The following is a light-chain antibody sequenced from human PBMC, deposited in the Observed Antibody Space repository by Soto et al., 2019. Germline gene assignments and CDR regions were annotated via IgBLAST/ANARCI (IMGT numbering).Light chain of an antibody. V-gene: IGKV3-20*01. CDR2: GAS. CDR3: REQHCSPIP. J-gene: IGKJ4*01. CDR1: QSVSSSY. Sequence: EIVLTQSPGTLSLSPGERATLSCRASQSVSSSYLAWYQQKPGQAPRLLIYGASSRATGIPDRFSGSGSGIDFTLTISRLVLYDEGEPYCREQHCSPIPLAAGT.